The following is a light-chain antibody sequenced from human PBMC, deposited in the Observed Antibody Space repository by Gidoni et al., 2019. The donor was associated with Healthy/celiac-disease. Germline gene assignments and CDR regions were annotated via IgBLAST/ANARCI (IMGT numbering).Light chain of an antibody. CDR1: NIGSKN. J-gene: IGLJ2*01. V-gene: IGLV3-9*01. CDR3: QVWDSSFVV. Sequence: SYELTQPLSVSVALGQTARITCGGNNIGSKNVHWYQQKPGPAPVLVIYRDSNRPSGIPERFSGSNSGNTATLTISRAQAGDEADYDCQVWDSSFVVFGGGTKLTVL. CDR2: RDS.